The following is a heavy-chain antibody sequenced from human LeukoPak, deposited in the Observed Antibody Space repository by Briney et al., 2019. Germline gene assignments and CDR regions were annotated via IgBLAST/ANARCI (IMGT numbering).Heavy chain of an antibody. J-gene: IGHJ4*02. Sequence: ASVKVSCTASGFTFTDHYLHWVRQVPGQGLEWMGWINGKSGATFYAQKFQGRITVTRDTSISTMYLEVNSLTTDDTAVYYCVRDFDWGPDYWGQGTLVAVSS. D-gene: IGHD3-9*01. V-gene: IGHV1-2*02. CDR1: GFTFTDHY. CDR3: VRDFDWGPDY. CDR2: INGKSGAT.